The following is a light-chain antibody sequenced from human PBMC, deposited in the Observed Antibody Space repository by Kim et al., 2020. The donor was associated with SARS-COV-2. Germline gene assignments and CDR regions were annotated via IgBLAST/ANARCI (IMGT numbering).Light chain of an antibody. Sequence: TVKSTGQGDSPTISYANWYQHKPGQAPVLVIYGKNNRPSWIPDRFSGSSSGNTASLTITGAQAEDEADYYCNSRDSSGNHLGVVFGGGTQLTVL. CDR2: GKN. CDR3: NSRDSSGNHLGVV. V-gene: IGLV3-19*01. J-gene: IGLJ2*01. CDR1: SPTISY.